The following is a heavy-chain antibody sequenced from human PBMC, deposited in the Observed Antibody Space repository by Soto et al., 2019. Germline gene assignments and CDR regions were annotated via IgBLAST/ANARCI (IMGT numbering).Heavy chain of an antibody. CDR3: ARGVRYYDFWSGYYWSHFDY. CDR2: ISGDSTTI. V-gene: IGHV3-48*02. CDR1: GFIFSTHS. Sequence: GGSLRLSCAASGFIFSTHSMNWVRQAPGKEPEWISFISGDSTTIYYADSVKGRFTISRDNARNSLYLQMDSLRDEDTAVYYCARGVRYYDFWSGYYWSHFDYWGQGTLVTVSS. J-gene: IGHJ4*02. D-gene: IGHD3-3*01.